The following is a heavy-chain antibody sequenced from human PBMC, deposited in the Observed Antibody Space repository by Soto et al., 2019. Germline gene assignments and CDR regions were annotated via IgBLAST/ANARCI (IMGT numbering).Heavy chain of an antibody. CDR3: AREERDPIAAASFFDL. D-gene: IGHD6-13*01. Sequence: QVQLVESGGGVVQPGRSLRLSCAASGFTFSSYAMHWVRQAPGKGLEWVAVISYDGSNKYYADSVKGRFTISRDNSKNTLYLQMNGLRAEDTAVYYCAREERDPIAAASFFDLWGRGTLVTVSS. J-gene: IGHJ2*01. CDR1: GFTFSSYA. CDR2: ISYDGSNK. V-gene: IGHV3-30-3*01.